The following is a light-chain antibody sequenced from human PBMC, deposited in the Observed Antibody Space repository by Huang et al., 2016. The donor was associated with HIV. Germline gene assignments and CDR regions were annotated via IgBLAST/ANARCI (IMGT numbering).Light chain of an antibody. CDR1: QSITTW. CDR2: KAS. CDR3: QQLNSYSYT. J-gene: IGKJ2*01. Sequence: DIQMTQSPPTLSASVGDRGTITCRASQSITTWLAWYQQKPGKAPKLLISKASNLQNGVPSRFRGSGSGTEFTLTISGLQPDDFATYYCQQLNSYSYTFGQGTKVELK. V-gene: IGKV1-5*03.